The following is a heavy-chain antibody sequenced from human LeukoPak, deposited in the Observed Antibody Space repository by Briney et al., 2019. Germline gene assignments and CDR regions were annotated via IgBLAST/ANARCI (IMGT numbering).Heavy chain of an antibody. CDR2: IYYSGST. V-gene: IGHV4-59*01. CDR3: ARDLDYGGS. J-gene: IGHJ4*02. CDR1: GGSISSYY. D-gene: IGHD4-23*01. Sequence: SETLSLTCTVSGGSISSYYLSWIRQPPGKGLEWIGYIYYSGSTNYNPSLKSQVTISVDTSKNQFSLKLSAVTAADTAVYYCARDLDYGGSWGQGTMVTVSS.